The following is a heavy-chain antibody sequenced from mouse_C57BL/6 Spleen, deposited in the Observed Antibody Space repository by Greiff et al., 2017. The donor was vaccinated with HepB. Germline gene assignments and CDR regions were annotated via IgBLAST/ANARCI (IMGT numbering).Heavy chain of an antibody. J-gene: IGHJ1*03. D-gene: IGHD1-1*01. Sequence: EVQLVESGPGLAKPSQTLSLTCSVTGYSITSDYWNWIRKFPGNKLEYMGYISYSGSTYYNPSLKSRISITRDTSKNQYYLQLNSVTTEDTATYYCARYPHYYGSRRDWYFDVWGTGTTVTVSS. CDR1: GYSITSDY. CDR3: ARYPHYYGSRRDWYFDV. CDR2: ISYSGST. V-gene: IGHV3-8*01.